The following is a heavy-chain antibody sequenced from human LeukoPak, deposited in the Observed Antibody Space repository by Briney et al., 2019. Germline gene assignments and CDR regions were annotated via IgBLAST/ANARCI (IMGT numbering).Heavy chain of an antibody. J-gene: IGHJ5*02. V-gene: IGHV3-74*01. Sequence: GGSLRLSCAASGFAFSNYWMHWVRQAPGKGLVWVSRINSDDSSTSYADSVKGRFTISRDNAKNTLYLQMNSLRAEDTAVYYCARDPHGYWWFDPWGQGTLVTVSS. D-gene: IGHD5-18*01. CDR1: GFAFSNYW. CDR2: INSDDSST. CDR3: ARDPHGYWWFDP.